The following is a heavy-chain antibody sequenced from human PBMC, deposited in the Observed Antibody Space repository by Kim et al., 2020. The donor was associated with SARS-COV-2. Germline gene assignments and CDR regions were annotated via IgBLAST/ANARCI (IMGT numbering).Heavy chain of an antibody. J-gene: IGHJ5*02. D-gene: IGHD6-13*01. V-gene: IGHV1-3*01. Sequence: ASVKVSCKASGYTFTSYAMHWVRQAPGQRLEWMGWINAGNGNTKYSQKFQGRVTITRDTSASTAYMELSSLRSEDTAVYYCARDRRGIEILFNWFDPWGQGTLVTVSS. CDR1: GYTFTSYA. CDR2: INAGNGNT. CDR3: ARDRRGIEILFNWFDP.